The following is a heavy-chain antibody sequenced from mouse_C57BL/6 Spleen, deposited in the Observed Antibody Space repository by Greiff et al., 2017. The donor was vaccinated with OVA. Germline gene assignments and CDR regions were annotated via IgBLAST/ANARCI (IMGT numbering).Heavy chain of an antibody. CDR1: GYTFTDYY. J-gene: IGHJ2*01. V-gene: IGHV1-26*01. D-gene: IGHD1-1*01. Sequence: EVQLQQSGPELVKPGASVKISCKASGYTFTDYYMNWVKQSHGKSLEWIGDINPNNGGTSYNQKFKGKATLTVDKSSSTAYMELRSLTSEDSAVYYCARGITTGWGQGTTRTVSS. CDR3: ARGITTG. CDR2: INPNNGGT.